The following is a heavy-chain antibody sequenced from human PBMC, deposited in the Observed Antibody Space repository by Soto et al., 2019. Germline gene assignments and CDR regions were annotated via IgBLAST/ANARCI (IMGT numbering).Heavy chain of an antibody. J-gene: IGHJ4*02. CDR3: ARGWLGKEYYFDY. Sequence: EVQLVESGGALVQPGGSLRLSCAASGFTVSRNFMTWVRQTPGKGLEWVSLIYSGGNTYYADSVKGRFTISRDNSKNTPDLQMHSLRVEDTAVYYCARGWLGKEYYFDYWGQGTLVTVSS. D-gene: IGHD6-19*01. V-gene: IGHV3-66*01. CDR2: IYSGGNT. CDR1: GFTVSRNF.